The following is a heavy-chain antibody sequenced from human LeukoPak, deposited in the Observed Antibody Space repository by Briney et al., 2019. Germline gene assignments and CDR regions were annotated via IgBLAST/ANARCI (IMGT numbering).Heavy chain of an antibody. Sequence: GGSLRLSCAASGFTFSSYAMSWVRQAPGKGRNGVSAISGSGGSTYYADSVKGRFTISRDNSKNTLYLQMNSLRAEDTAVYYCAKYSQRITIFGDYFDYWGQGTLVTVSS. CDR1: GFTFSSYA. J-gene: IGHJ4*02. CDR3: AKYSQRITIFGDYFDY. CDR2: ISGSGGST. D-gene: IGHD3-3*01. V-gene: IGHV3-23*01.